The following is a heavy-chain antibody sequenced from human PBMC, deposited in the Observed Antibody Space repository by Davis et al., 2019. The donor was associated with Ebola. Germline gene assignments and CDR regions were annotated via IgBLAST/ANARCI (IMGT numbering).Heavy chain of an antibody. CDR3: ARYTVSEPDY. V-gene: IGHV1-3*01. D-gene: IGHD4-17*01. CDR1: GYIFTSYA. J-gene: IGHJ4*02. CDR2: INAGNGDT. Sequence: AASVKVSCKASGYIFTSYAMHWVRQAPGQRLEWMGWINAGNGDTKYSQKFRDRVTITRDTSASTAYMELSSLRSEDTAVYYCARYTVSEPDYWGQGTLVTVSS.